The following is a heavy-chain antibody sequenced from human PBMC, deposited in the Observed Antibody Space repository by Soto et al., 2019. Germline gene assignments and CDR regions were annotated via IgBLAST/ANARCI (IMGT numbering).Heavy chain of an antibody. CDR3: ATLVGSGYSGYDFDY. D-gene: IGHD5-12*01. CDR1: GYTLTELS. Sequence: ASVKVSCKVSGYTLTELSMHWVRQAPGKGLEWMGGFDPEDGETIYAQKFQGRVTMTEDTSPDTAYMELSSLRSEDTAVYYCATLVGSGYSGYDFDYWGQGTLVTVSS. CDR2: FDPEDGET. J-gene: IGHJ4*02. V-gene: IGHV1-24*01.